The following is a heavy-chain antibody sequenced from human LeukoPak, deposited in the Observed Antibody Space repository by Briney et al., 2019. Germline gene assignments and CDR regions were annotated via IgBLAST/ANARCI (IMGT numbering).Heavy chain of an antibody. CDR2: IKRDGSGT. J-gene: IGHJ6*02. CDR3: ARSNGFGMNV. V-gene: IGHV3-74*01. D-gene: IGHD2-8*01. CDR1: GFTFSFNS. Sequence: GGSLRLSCAASGFTFSFNSMHWVRQGPGKGLVWVSRIKRDGSGTTYADSVKGRVTISRDNAKNTLYLQMNSLRAEDTAVYYCARSNGFGMNVWGQGTTVTVSS.